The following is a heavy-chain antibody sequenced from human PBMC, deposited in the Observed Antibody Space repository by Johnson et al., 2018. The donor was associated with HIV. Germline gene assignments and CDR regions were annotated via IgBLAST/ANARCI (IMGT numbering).Heavy chain of an antibody. CDR2: IPYDGYNK. V-gene: IGHV3-30-3*01. J-gene: IGHJ3*02. Sequence: QMQLVESGGGVVQPGRSLRLSCAASGFTFSSYAMHWVRQAPGKGLEWVAVIPYDGYNKYYADSVRGRFTISRDNSKNTLYLQMSSLRAEDTAVYYCASDPADCGGDWCGAVDSWGQGTMVTVSS. CDR3: ASDPADCGGDWCGAVDS. D-gene: IGHD2-21*02. CDR1: GFTFSSYA.